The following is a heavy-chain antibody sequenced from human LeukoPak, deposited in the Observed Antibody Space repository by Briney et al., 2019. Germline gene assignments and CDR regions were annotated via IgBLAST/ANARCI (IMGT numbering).Heavy chain of an antibody. D-gene: IGHD3-9*01. CDR2: IYYSGST. V-gene: IGHV4-39*07. CDR3: ARLLRYFDWYFYGMDV. CDR1: GGSISSYY. Sequence: SETLSLTCTVSGGSISSYYWGWIRQPPGKGLEWIGSIYYSGSTYYNPSLKSRVTISVDTSKNQFSLKLSSVTAADTAVYYCARLLRYFDWYFYGMDVWGQGTTVTVSS. J-gene: IGHJ6*02.